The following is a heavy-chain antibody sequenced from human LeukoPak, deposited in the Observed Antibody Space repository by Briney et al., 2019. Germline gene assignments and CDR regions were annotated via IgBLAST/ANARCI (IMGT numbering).Heavy chain of an antibody. Sequence: PSETLSLTCTVSGVSISTSRYYWGWIRQPPGKGLEWIGNIYYTGPTYYNASLESRVNISSDTSKNQFFLKLNSVTAADTAMYYCAKSDGYGLIDYWGQGTLVTVSS. CDR1: GVSISTSRYY. CDR2: IYYTGPT. V-gene: IGHV4-39*01. J-gene: IGHJ4*02. CDR3: AKSDGYGLIDY. D-gene: IGHD2-21*02.